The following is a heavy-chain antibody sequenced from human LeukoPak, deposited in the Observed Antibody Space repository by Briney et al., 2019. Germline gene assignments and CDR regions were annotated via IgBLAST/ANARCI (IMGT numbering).Heavy chain of an antibody. CDR1: GFIFSSYW. CDR3: AKGYSGYDWSLVDY. Sequence: GGSLRLSCAASGFIFSSYWMHWVRQPPGKGLVWVSHINTDGSNTNYADSVKGRFTISRDNAKNTIYLQVNSLRVEDTAVYYCAKGYSGYDWSLVDYWGQGTLVTVSS. V-gene: IGHV3-74*01. CDR2: INTDGSNT. J-gene: IGHJ4*02. D-gene: IGHD5-12*01.